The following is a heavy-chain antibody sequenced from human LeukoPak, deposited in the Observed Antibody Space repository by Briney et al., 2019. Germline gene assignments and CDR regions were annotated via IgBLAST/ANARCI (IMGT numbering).Heavy chain of an antibody. Sequence: ASVKVSCKASGYTFTGYYMHWVRQAPGQGLEWMGWINPNSGGTNYAQKFQGRVTMTRDTSISTAYMELGRLRSDDTAVYYCARVLGYYDSSGYGYWGQGTLVTVSS. D-gene: IGHD3-22*01. CDR2: INPNSGGT. V-gene: IGHV1-2*02. CDR3: ARVLGYYDSSGYGY. J-gene: IGHJ4*02. CDR1: GYTFTGYY.